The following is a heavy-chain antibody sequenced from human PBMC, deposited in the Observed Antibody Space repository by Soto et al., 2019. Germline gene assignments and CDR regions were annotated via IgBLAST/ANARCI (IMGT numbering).Heavy chain of an antibody. J-gene: IGHJ6*02. V-gene: IGHV1-69*12. CDR2: IMPIFPTP. D-gene: IGHD5-12*01. Sequence: QVQLVQSGGEVKKPGSSVTVSCKASGGTFGNSAISWVRQAPGQGLEWMGGIMPIFPTPDYAQKFRGGVTITADESTSTAYMELTSLRSEDTAVYYCARDKVQLQFGGNYYYGMDVWGQGTTVTVSS. CDR1: GGTFGNSA. CDR3: ARDKVQLQFGGNYYYGMDV.